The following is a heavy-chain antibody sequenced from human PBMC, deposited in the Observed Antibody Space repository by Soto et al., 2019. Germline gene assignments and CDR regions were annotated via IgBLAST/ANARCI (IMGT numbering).Heavy chain of an antibody. D-gene: IGHD6-13*01. CDR3: AGGSGIAAAGLDY. J-gene: IGHJ4*02. Sequence: SETLSLTCAVSGGSISSSNWWSWDRQPPGKGLEWIGEIYHSGSTNYNPSLKSRVTISVDKSKNQFSLKLSSVTAADTAVYYCAGGSGIAAAGLDYWGQGTLVTVSS. CDR2: IYHSGST. V-gene: IGHV4-4*02. CDR1: GGSISSSNW.